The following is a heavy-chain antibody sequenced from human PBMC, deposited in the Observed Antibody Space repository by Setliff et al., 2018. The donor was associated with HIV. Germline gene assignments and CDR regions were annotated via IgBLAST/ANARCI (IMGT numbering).Heavy chain of an antibody. Sequence: PSETLSLTCAVSGYSISSGYYWGRIRQPPGKGLEWIGTIYQSGSTYYNPSLKSRVTISLDTSKNQSSLKLSSVTAADTAVYYCARVSYDYASYYMDVWGKGTTVTVSS. CDR3: ARVSYDYASYYMDV. CDR2: IYQSGST. J-gene: IGHJ6*03. V-gene: IGHV4-38-2*01. D-gene: IGHD3-16*01. CDR1: GYSISSGYY.